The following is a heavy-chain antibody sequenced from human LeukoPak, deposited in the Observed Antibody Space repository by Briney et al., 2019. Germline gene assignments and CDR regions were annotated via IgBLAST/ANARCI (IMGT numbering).Heavy chain of an antibody. CDR3: ARDRSGYYRWFDP. V-gene: IGHV3-48*03. Sequence: PGGSLRLSCAASGFRFSSYEMNWVRQAPGKGLEWVSYISESSSTIYYADSVKGRFTISRDNAKNSLYLQMNRLRVEDTAVYYCARDRSGYYRWFDPWGQGTLVTVSS. CDR2: ISESSSTI. D-gene: IGHD5-12*01. CDR1: GFRFSSYE. J-gene: IGHJ5*02.